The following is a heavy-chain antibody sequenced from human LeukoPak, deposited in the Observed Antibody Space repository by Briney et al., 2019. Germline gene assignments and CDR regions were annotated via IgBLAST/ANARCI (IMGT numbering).Heavy chain of an antibody. CDR2: INHSGST. CDR1: GGSFSGYY. Sequence: SETLSLTCAVYGGSFSGYYWSWIRQPPGKGMEWIGEINHSGSTNYNPSLKSRVTISVDTSKNQFSLKLSSVTAADTAVYYCARANYGDYPIDYWGQGTLVTVSS. CDR3: ARANYGDYPIDY. V-gene: IGHV4-34*01. J-gene: IGHJ4*02. D-gene: IGHD4-17*01.